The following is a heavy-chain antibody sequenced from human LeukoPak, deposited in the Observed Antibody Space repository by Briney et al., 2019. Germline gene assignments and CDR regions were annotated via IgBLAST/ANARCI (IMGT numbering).Heavy chain of an antibody. CDR3: AKGGIAGDY. J-gene: IGHJ4*02. Sequence: GGSLRLSCAASGFTFSSYGMHWVRQAPGKGLEWVAVISYDGSNKYYADSVKGRFTISRDNSKNTLYLQMNSLRAEDTAVYYCAKGGIAGDYWGQGTLVTVSS. V-gene: IGHV3-30*18. D-gene: IGHD6-13*01. CDR2: ISYDGSNK. CDR1: GFTFSSYG.